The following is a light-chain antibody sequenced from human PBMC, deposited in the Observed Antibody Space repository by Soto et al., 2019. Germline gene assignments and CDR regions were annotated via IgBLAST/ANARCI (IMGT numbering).Light chain of an antibody. CDR1: QGITSY. V-gene: IGKV1-9*01. J-gene: IGKJ4*01. Sequence: IQLTQSPSSLSASVGDRVTITCRASQGITSYLAWYQQRPGKAPGLLIYSASTLQSGVPSTFSGSGYGTDFSLTISNLQPEDFETYYCQQLYSHPLTFGGGTKVEI. CDR3: QQLYSHPLT. CDR2: SAS.